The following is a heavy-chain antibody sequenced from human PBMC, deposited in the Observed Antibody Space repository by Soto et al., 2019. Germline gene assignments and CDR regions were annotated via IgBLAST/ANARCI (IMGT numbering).Heavy chain of an antibody. V-gene: IGHV4-34*01. D-gene: IGHD6-6*01. CDR3: APSAGRSSSSHPNFAY. J-gene: IGHJ4*02. Sequence: PSETLSLTCAVYGGSFSGYYWSWIRQPPGKGLEWIGEINHSGSTNYNPSLKSRVTISVDTSKNQFSLKLSSVTAADTAVYYCAPSAGRSSSSHPNFAYWGQGTLVTVSS. CDR2: INHSGST. CDR1: GGSFSGYY.